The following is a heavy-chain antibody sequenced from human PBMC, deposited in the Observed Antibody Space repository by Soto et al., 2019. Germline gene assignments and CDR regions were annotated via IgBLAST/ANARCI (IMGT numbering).Heavy chain of an antibody. D-gene: IGHD3-9*01. CDR3: AREGYFDWLDYYYGMDV. J-gene: IGHJ6*02. CDR1: GGSISSYY. Sequence: PSETLSLTCTVSGGSISSYYWSLIRQPPGKGLEWIGYIYYSGSTNYNPSLKSRVTISVDTSKNQFSLKLSSVTAADTAVYYCAREGYFDWLDYYYGMDVWGQGTTVTVSS. V-gene: IGHV4-59*13. CDR2: IYYSGST.